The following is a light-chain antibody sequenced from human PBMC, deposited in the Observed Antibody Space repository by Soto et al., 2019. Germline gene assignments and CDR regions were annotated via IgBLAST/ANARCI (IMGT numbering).Light chain of an antibody. J-gene: IGLJ2*01. CDR1: SSNIGSNS. V-gene: IGLV1-47*01. Sequence: QSVLTQPPSTSGTPGQRVTISCSGSSSNIGSNSVYWYQQLPGTAPKLLIYRNNQRPSGVPDRFSGSQSGTSASLAISGLRSEDVADYYCAAWDDSLSGAVFGGGTKLTVL. CDR2: RNN. CDR3: AAWDDSLSGAV.